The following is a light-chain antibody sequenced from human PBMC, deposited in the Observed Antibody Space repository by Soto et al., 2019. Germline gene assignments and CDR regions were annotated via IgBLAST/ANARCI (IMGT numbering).Light chain of an antibody. J-gene: IGKJ5*01. CDR2: GAS. CDR3: QQYNNWPLT. CDR1: QSVSSD. V-gene: IGKV3-15*01. Sequence: ITHAPSTLFVSPGERGTFSSGASQSVSSDLAWYHQKPGQAPRLLIYGASTRATGIPARFSGSGSGTEFTRTISILQAEDFAAYYCQQYNNWPLTFGQGTMLDIK.